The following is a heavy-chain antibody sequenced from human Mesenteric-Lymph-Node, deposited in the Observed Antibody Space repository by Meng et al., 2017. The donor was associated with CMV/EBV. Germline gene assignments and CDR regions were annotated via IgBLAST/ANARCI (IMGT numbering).Heavy chain of an antibody. Sequence: SGDFINSSDFYWGWIRQPPGKGLEWIGHIYYNGDTFYNPSLKSRVTVSVDTAKIQFSLNLNSVTAADTAVYYCARTYYASGSSHFDTWGQGTLVTVSS. CDR1: GDFINSSDFY. D-gene: IGHD3-10*01. J-gene: IGHJ5*02. V-gene: IGHV4-39*07. CDR3: ARTYYASGSSHFDT. CDR2: IYYNGDT.